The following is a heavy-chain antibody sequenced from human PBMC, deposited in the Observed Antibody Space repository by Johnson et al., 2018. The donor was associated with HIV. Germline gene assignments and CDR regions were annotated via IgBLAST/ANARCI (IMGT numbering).Heavy chain of an antibody. Sequence: LVESGGGLVQPGRSLRLSCAASGFTFDSYAMHWVRQVPGKGLEWVSGISWNSGSIGYADSVKGRFTISRDNAKNSLYLQMNSLRAEDTALYYCAKDVTQRGDYGYNFDIWGQGTMVTVSS. D-gene: IGHD4-17*01. CDR3: AKDVTQRGDYGYNFDI. CDR1: GFTFDSYA. J-gene: IGHJ3*02. V-gene: IGHV3-9*01. CDR2: ISWNSGSI.